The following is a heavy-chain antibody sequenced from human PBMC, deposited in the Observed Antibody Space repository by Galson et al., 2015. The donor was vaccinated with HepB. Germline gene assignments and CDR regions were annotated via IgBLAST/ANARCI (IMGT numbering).Heavy chain of an antibody. CDR1: GFTFSSYW. D-gene: IGHD3-3*01. V-gene: IGHV3-7*01. CDR3: ARESPVAYDFWSGYYLYYYYYYMDV. J-gene: IGHJ6*03. Sequence: SLRLSCAASGFTFSSYWMSWVRQAPGKGLEWVANIKQDGSEKYYVDSVKGRFTISRDNAKNSLYLQMNSLRAEDTAVYYCARESPVAYDFWSGYYLYYYYYYMDVWGKGTTVTVSS. CDR2: IKQDGSEK.